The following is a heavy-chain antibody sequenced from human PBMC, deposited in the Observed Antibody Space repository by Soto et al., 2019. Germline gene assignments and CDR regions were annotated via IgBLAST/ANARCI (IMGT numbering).Heavy chain of an antibody. CDR2: IYYSGST. J-gene: IGHJ5*02. V-gene: IGHV4-31*03. D-gene: IGHD2-2*01. Sequence: TLSLTCTVSGGSISSGGYYWSWIRQHPGRGLEWIGYIYYSGSTYYNPSLKSRVTISVDTSKNQFSLKLSSVTAADTAVYYCARVSGVVVVPAASRFDPWGQGTLVTVSS. CDR1: GGSISSGGYY. CDR3: ARVSGVVVVPAASRFDP.